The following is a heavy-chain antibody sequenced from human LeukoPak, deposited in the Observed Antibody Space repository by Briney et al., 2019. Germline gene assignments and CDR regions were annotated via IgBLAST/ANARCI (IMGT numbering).Heavy chain of an antibody. V-gene: IGHV1-2*02. CDR3: AREVGAAAESLYYYYYGMDV. D-gene: IGHD6-13*01. CDR2: INPNSGGT. Sequence: ASVKVSCKASGYTFTGYYMQWVRQAPGQGLEWMGWINPNSGGTNYAQKFQGRVTMTRDTSISTAYMELSRLRSDDTAVYYCAREVGAAAESLYYYYYGMDVWGQGTTVTVSS. CDR1: GYTFTGYY. J-gene: IGHJ6*02.